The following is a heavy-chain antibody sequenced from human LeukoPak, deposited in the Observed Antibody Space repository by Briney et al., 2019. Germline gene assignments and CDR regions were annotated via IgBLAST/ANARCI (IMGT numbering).Heavy chain of an antibody. CDR2: IRYDGSNK. Sequence: GGSLRLSCAASGFTFSSYDIHWVRQAPGKGVEWVAFIRYDGSNKYYADSVRGRFTISRDNSKNTLYLQMNSLRAEDTAVYYCARAAPVLLWFGELFLFDPWGQGTLVTVSS. V-gene: IGHV3-30*02. J-gene: IGHJ5*02. D-gene: IGHD3-10*01. CDR1: GFTFSSYD. CDR3: ARAAPVLLWFGELFLFDP.